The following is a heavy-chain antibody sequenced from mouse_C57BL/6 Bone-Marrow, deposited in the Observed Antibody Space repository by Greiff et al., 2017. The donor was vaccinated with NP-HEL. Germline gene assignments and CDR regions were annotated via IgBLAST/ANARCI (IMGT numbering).Heavy chain of an antibody. Sequence: EVKLEESGGGLVQPKGSLKLSCAASGFSFNTYAMNWVRQAPGKGLEWVARIRSKSNNYATYYADSVKDRFTISRDDSESMLYLQMNNLKTEDTAMYYCGRPSYYYGKGDWYFDVWGTGTTVTVSS. V-gene: IGHV10-1*01. CDR1: GFSFNTYA. CDR2: IRSKSNNYAT. D-gene: IGHD1-1*01. CDR3: GRPSYYYGKGDWYFDV. J-gene: IGHJ1*03.